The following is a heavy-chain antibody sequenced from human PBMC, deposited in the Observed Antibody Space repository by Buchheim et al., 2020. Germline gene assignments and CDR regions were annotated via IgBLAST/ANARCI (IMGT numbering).Heavy chain of an antibody. CDR2: LKDDGREQ. V-gene: IGHV3-7*01. CDR3: HYYDSSGYYADY. D-gene: IGHD3-22*01. J-gene: IGHJ4*02. Sequence: EVQLVESGGGLVQPGGSLRLSCAASKFTFSSYWMSWVRQAPGKGLEWVATLKDDGREQYYVDSVKGRFTISRDNSKNTLYLQMNNLRAEDTAVYYCHYYDSSGYYADYWGQGTL. CDR1: KFTFSSYW.